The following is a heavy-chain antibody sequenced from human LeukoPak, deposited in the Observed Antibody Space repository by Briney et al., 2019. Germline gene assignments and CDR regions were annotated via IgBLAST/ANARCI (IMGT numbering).Heavy chain of an antibody. J-gene: IGHJ4*02. CDR2: ISAYNGNT. V-gene: IGHV1-18*01. CDR1: GYTFTTYG. CDR3: AREIFGVVIFDY. Sequence: GASVKVSCKASGYTFTTYGINWVRQAPGQGLEWMGWISAYNGNTNYAQNLQGRVTLTTDTSASTAYMELRSLRSDDTAVYYCAREIFGVVIFDYWGQGTLVTVSS. D-gene: IGHD3-3*01.